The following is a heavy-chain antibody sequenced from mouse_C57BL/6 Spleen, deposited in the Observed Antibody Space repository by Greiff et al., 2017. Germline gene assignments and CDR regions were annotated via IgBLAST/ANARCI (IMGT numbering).Heavy chain of an antibody. Sequence: QVQLQQPGAELVKPGASVKLSCKASGYTFTSYWMQWVKQRPGQGLEWIGEIDPSDSYTNYNQKFKGKATLTVDTSSSTAYMQLSSLTSEDSAVYYCARHDGAMDYWGQGTSVTVSS. CDR1: GYTFTSYW. J-gene: IGHJ4*01. CDR2: IDPSDSYT. D-gene: IGHD2-3*01. V-gene: IGHV1-50*01. CDR3: ARHDGAMDY.